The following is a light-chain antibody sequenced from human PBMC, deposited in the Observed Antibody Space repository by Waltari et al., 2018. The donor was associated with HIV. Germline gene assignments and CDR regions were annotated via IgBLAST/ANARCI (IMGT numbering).Light chain of an antibody. J-gene: IGKJ4*01. CDR3: QECYIIPLT. CDR2: AAS. Sequence: DIQMTQSPSSLSASVEDRVTITCRASQSISSYLNWYQQKPGKAPKLLIYAASSLQSGVPSRFSGSGSGTDFTLTISSLQPEDFATYYCQECYIIPLTFGGGTKVEIK. V-gene: IGKV1-39*01. CDR1: QSISSY.